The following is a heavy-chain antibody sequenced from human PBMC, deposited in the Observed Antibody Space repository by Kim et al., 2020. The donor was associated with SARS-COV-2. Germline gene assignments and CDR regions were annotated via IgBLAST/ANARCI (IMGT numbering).Heavy chain of an antibody. J-gene: IGHJ6*02. Sequence: SVKVSCKASGGTFSSYAISWVRQAPGQGLEWMGGIIPIFGTANYAQKFQGRVTITADESTSTAYMELSSLRSEDTAVYYCARWLHIYSPAGYYGMDVWGQGTTVTVSS. D-gene: IGHD5-12*01. CDR2: IIPIFGTA. CDR1: GGTFSSYA. V-gene: IGHV1-69*13. CDR3: ARWLHIYSPAGYYGMDV.